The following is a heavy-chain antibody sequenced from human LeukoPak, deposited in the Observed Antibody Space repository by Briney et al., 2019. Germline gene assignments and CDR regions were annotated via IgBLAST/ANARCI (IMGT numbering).Heavy chain of an antibody. CDR1: GGSISSGGYS. CDR2: IYHSGST. CDR3: ARGKLYGDYVDY. D-gene: IGHD4-17*01. Sequence: SETLSLTCAVSGGSISSGGYSWSWNRQPPGKGLEWIGYIYHSGSTYYNPSLKSRVTLPVDRSKNQFSLKLSSVTAADTAVYYCARGKLYGDYVDYWGQGTLVTVSS. J-gene: IGHJ4*02. V-gene: IGHV4-30-2*01.